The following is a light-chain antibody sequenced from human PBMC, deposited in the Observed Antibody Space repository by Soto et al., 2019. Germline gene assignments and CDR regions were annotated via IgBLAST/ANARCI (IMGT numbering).Light chain of an antibody. Sequence: EIVMTQSPATLSVSPGERATLFCRASQSVSSNLAGYQQKPVQAPRLLIYGASTRATGIPARFSGSGSGTEFTLTVSSLQSEDFAVYYCQQYNNWPPYTFGQGTKLEIK. CDR2: GAS. CDR1: QSVSSN. V-gene: IGKV3-15*01. J-gene: IGKJ2*01. CDR3: QQYNNWPPYT.